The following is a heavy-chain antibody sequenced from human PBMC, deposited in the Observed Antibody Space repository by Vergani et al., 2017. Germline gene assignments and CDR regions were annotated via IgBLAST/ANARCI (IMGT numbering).Heavy chain of an antibody. V-gene: IGHV3-23*01. J-gene: IGHJ4*02. D-gene: IGHD7-27*01. CDR2: ISGTGGSA. CDR1: GFSFSSHA. CDR3: ARARNYWGIKDGSLDY. Sequence: EVRLLQSGGGLGQPGGSLRLSCEASGFSFSSHAMAWVRQAPGKGLEWVAVISGTGGSAYNAKSVKDRFTISRDNSQNTVYLQLKSLSADYTAIYYCARARNYWGIKDGSLDYWGQGILVTVSS.